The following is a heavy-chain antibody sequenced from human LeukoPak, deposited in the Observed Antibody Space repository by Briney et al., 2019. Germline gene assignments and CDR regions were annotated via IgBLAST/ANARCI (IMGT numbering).Heavy chain of an antibody. CDR2: IWYDGSNK. CDR3: AREAIEG. V-gene: IGHV3-33*01. D-gene: IGHD5-24*01. Sequence: TGGSLRLSCAASGFTFSSYGMHWVRQAPGKGLEWVAVIWYDGSNKYYADSVKGRFTISRDSSKSTLYLYMNNLGVDDTAVYYCAREAIEGWGQGTLVTVSS. CDR1: GFTFSSYG. J-gene: IGHJ4*02.